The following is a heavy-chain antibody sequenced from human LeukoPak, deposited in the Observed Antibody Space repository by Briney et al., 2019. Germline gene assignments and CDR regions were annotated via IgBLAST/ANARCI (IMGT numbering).Heavy chain of an antibody. CDR2: IYYSGST. Sequence: SETLSLTCTVSGGSISSYYWSWIRQPPGKGLEWIGYIYYSGSTNYNPSLKSRVTISVDTSKNQFSLKLSSVTAADTAVYYCARHGIDPQQLAPHGYYGMDVWGQGTTVTVSS. D-gene: IGHD6-13*01. CDR1: GGSISSYY. CDR3: ARHGIDPQQLAPHGYYGMDV. V-gene: IGHV4-59*08. J-gene: IGHJ6*02.